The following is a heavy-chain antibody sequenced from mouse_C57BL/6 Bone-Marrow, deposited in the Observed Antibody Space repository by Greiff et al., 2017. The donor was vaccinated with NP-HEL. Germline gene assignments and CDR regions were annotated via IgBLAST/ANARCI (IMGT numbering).Heavy chain of an antibody. V-gene: IGHV2-4*01. CDR3: ASHYYGSSYGAMDY. D-gene: IGHD1-1*01. CDR2: IWSGGST. CDR1: GFSLTSYG. J-gene: IGHJ4*01. Sequence: VQLVESGPGLVQPSQSLSITCTVSGFSLTSYGVHWVRQPPGKGLEWLGVIWSGGSTDYNAAFISRLSISKDNSKSQVFFKMNSLQADDTAIYYCASHYYGSSYGAMDYWGQGTSVTVSS.